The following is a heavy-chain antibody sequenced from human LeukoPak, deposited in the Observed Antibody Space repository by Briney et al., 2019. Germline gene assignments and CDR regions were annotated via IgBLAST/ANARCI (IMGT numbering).Heavy chain of an antibody. J-gene: IGHJ5*02. CDR2: ISAYNGNT. D-gene: IGHD3-10*01. Sequence: GASVKVSCKASGYTFTSYGISWVRQAPGQGLEWMGWISAYNGNTNYAQKLQGRVTMTTDTSTSTAYMELRSLRSDDTAVYYCARDPNYYGSGSYYNIPPFDPWGQGTLVPVSS. CDR1: GYTFTSYG. CDR3: ARDPNYYGSGSYYNIPPFDP. V-gene: IGHV1-18*01.